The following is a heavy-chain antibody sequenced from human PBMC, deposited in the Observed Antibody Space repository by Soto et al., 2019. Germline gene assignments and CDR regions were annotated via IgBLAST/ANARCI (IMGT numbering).Heavy chain of an antibody. D-gene: IGHD1-26*01. V-gene: IGHV3-23*01. Sequence: EVQLLESGGGLVQPGGSLRLSCAASGFTFSSYAMSWVRQAPGKGLEWVSAISGSGGSTYYADSVKGRFTISRDNSKNTMYLQMNSLRAEDTAVYYCAKKGGVGYGMDVWGQGTTVTVSS. CDR3: AKKGGVGYGMDV. CDR1: GFTFSSYA. CDR2: ISGSGGST. J-gene: IGHJ6*02.